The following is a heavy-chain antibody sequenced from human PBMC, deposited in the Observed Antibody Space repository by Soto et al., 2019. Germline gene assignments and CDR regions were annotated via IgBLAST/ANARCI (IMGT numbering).Heavy chain of an antibody. CDR3: ARSGFYGSGILYCYGVDV. D-gene: IGHD3-10*01. Sequence: QVQLVESGGGEVQPGRSLRLSCAASGFTFSAYALHWVRQAPGTGLEWVATVSYGDSNKYYADSVKGRFTISRDNFKKTLFLQMNSLKVEDTAIYYCARSGFYGSGILYCYGVDVWGQGTTVTVSS. CDR1: GFTFSAYA. CDR2: VSYGDSNK. J-gene: IGHJ6*02. V-gene: IGHV3-30-3*01.